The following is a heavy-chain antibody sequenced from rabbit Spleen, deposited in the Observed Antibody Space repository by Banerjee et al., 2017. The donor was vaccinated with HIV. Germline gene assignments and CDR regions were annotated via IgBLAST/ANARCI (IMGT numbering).Heavy chain of an antibody. J-gene: IGHJ4*01. CDR3: ARVSETSGWGEDL. V-gene: IGHV1S45*01. D-gene: IGHD4-1*01. CDR2: LYSGIDYT. CDR1: GFSFSSGYD. Sequence: QEQLEESGGDLVKPEGSLTLTCTASGFSFSSGYDMRWVRQAPGKGLEWIGCLYSGIDYTYYASWAKGRFTISKTSSTTVTLQMTSLTVADTATYFCARVSETSGWGEDLWGPGTLVTVS.